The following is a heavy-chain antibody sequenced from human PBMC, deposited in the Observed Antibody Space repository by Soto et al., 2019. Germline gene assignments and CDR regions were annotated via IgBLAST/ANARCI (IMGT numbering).Heavy chain of an antibody. J-gene: IGHJ6*02. Sequence: GGSLRLSCAASGFTFSSYGMHWVRQAPGKGLEWVAVISYDGSNKYYADSVKGRFTISRDNSKNTLYLQMNSLRAEDTAVYYCAKDAYYYYYGMDVWGQGTTVTVSS. CDR3: AKDAYYYYYGMDV. CDR2: ISYDGSNK. CDR1: GFTFSSYG. V-gene: IGHV3-30*18.